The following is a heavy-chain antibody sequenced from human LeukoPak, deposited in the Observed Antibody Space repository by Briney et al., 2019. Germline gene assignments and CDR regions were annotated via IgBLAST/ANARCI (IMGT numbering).Heavy chain of an antibody. CDR2: IYTDGGT. J-gene: IGHJ4*02. CDR3: AIFRWGSIWYYADH. CDR1: GFTVSSNY. Sequence: PGGSLRLSCIGSGFTVSSNYMTWVRQAPGKGLEWLSLIYTDGGTNYAGSVKGRFTISRDNSKNTLYLQMNSLTADDTAVYYCAIFRWGSIWYYADHWGQGTLVTVSS. D-gene: IGHD6-13*01. V-gene: IGHV3-53*01.